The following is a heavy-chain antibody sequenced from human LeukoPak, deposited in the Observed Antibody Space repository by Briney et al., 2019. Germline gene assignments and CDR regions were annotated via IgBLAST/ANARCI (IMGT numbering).Heavy chain of an antibody. D-gene: IGHD6-19*01. V-gene: IGHV6-1*01. CDR1: GDGVSSNSAA. J-gene: IGHJ4*02. CDR2: TYYRSKWYN. CDR3: ARESSGWKGDFVCFDY. Sequence: SQTLSLTCAISGDGVSSNSAAWNWIRQSPSRGLEWLGRTYYRSKWYNDYAVSVKSRITINPDTSKSQFSLQLNSVTPKDTAVYYCARESSGWKGDFVCFDYWGQGTLVTVSS.